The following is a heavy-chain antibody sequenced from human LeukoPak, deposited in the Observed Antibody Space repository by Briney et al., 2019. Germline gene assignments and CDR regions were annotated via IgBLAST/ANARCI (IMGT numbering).Heavy chain of an antibody. CDR1: GFTFSSYS. CDR3: AKVRARGVAVAGLDY. D-gene: IGHD6-19*01. CDR2: ISGSGGST. Sequence: GGSLRLSCTASGFTFSSYSMSWVRQGPGTGLEWVSAISGSGGSTYYADSVKGRFTISRDNSKNTLYLQMNSLRAEDTAVYYCAKVRARGVAVAGLDYWGQGTLVTVSS. J-gene: IGHJ4*02. V-gene: IGHV3-23*01.